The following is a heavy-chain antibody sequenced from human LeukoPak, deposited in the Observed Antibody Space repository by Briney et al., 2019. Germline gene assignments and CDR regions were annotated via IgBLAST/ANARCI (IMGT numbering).Heavy chain of an antibody. CDR3: ARTTDY. CDR1: GGSISSYY. D-gene: IGHD1-14*01. CDR2: IYYSGST. V-gene: IGHV4-59*08. Sequence: SETLSLTCTVSGGSISSYYWSWIRQPPGKGLEWIGYIYYSGSTNYNPSPKSRVTISVDTSKNQFSLKLTSVTAAGTAVYYCARTTDYWGQGTLVTVSS. J-gene: IGHJ4*02.